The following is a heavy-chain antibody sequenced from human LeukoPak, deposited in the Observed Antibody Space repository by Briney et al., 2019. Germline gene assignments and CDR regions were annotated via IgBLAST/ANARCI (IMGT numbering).Heavy chain of an antibody. D-gene: IGHD6-19*01. J-gene: IGHJ6*03. CDR3: AKDAQWLVPEGYYYYMDV. CDR1: GFSFSRYS. V-gene: IGHV3-21*01. Sequence: GGSLRLSCAGSGFSFSRYSMNWFRQAPGKGLERVSSISSSTRYIFYADSVKGRFTISRDNAKNSLYLQMNSLRAEDTAVYYCAKDAQWLVPEGYYYYMDVWGKGTTVTVS. CDR2: ISSSTRYI.